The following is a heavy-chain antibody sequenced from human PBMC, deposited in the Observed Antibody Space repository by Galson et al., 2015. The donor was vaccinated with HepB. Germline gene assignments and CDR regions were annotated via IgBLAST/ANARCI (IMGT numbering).Heavy chain of an antibody. CDR1: GFSLTTSGVG. D-gene: IGHD3-10*01. V-gene: IGHV2-5*02. CDR2: IFWDDDK. Sequence: LVKPTQTLPLTCTFSGFSLTTSGVGVGWIRQPPGKALEWLAVIFWDDDKLYSPSLKSRLTITKDTSKHQVVLAMANVDPVDTATYYCAHTALLWFGEFSSYGMDVWGQGTTVTVSS. J-gene: IGHJ6*02. CDR3: AHTALLWFGEFSSYGMDV.